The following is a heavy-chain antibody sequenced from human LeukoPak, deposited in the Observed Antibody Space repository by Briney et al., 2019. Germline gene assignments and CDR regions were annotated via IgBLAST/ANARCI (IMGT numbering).Heavy chain of an antibody. Sequence: SVKVSCKASGGTFSSYAISWVRQPPAQGLEWMGGIIPIFGTANYAQKFQGRVTITADKSTSTAYMELSSLRSEDTAVYYCASKYYDIMTGYPYWGQGTLVTVSS. V-gene: IGHV1-69*06. CDR3: ASKYYDIMTGYPY. CDR1: GGTFSSYA. J-gene: IGHJ4*02. CDR2: IIPIFGTA. D-gene: IGHD3-9*01.